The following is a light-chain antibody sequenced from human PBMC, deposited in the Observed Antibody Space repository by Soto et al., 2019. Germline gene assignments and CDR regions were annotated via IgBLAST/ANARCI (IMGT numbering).Light chain of an antibody. V-gene: IGKV1-16*02. CDR1: QGVGKS. J-gene: IGKJ3*01. CDR3: LQYGAYPFT. Sequence: DLQMTPSPSSLSASVGDRVTITCRASQGVGKSLVWIQQKPGKAPKSLISGASSLQSGVPSKFSGSGSGTDFTLTISSLQPEDFATYYCLQYGAYPFTFGPGTKVEI. CDR2: GAS.